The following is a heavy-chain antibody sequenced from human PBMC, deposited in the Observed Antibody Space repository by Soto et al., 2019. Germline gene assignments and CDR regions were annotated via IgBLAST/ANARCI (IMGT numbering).Heavy chain of an antibody. CDR3: AKESRGGIVVVTAIDY. D-gene: IGHD2-21*02. V-gene: IGHV3-30-3*01. CDR1: GFTFSSYA. Sequence: GGSLRLSCAASGFTFSSYAMHWVRQAPGKGLEWVAVISYDGSNKYYADSVKGRFTISRDNSKNTLYLQMNSLRAEDTAVYYCAKESRGGIVVVTAIDYWGQGTLVTVSS. J-gene: IGHJ4*02. CDR2: ISYDGSNK.